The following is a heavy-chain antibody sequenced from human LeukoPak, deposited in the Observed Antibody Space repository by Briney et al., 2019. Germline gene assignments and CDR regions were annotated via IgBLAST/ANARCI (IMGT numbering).Heavy chain of an antibody. D-gene: IGHD4-17*01. Sequence: GGSLRLSCAASGFTFSSYEMNWVRQAPGKGLEWVSYISSSGSTIYYADSVKGRFTISRDNAKNSLYLQMNSLRAEDTAVYYCARLKYGDYRSSWFDPWGQGTLVTVSS. V-gene: IGHV3-48*03. J-gene: IGHJ5*02. CDR2: ISSSGSTI. CDR3: ARLKYGDYRSSWFDP. CDR1: GFTFSSYE.